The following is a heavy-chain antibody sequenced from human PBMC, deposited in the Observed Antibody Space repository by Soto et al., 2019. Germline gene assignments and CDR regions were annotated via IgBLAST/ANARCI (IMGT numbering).Heavy chain of an antibody. D-gene: IGHD5-18*01. CDR2: ISGSGGST. V-gene: IGHV3-23*01. CDR1: GFTFSSYA. J-gene: IGHJ4*02. CDR3: ARDRGYSYGYGLSTTFDY. Sequence: GGSLRLSCAASGFTFSSYAMSWVRQAPGKGLEWVSAISGSGGSTYYADSVKGRFTISRDNSKNTLYLQMNSLRAEDTAVYYCARDRGYSYGYGLSTTFDYWGQGTLVTVSS.